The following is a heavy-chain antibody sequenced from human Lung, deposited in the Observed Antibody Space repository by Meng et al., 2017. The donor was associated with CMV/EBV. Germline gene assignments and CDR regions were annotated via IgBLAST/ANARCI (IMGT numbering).Heavy chain of an antibody. CDR3: ARSPTGDYAMAV. Sequence: SETLSLTCTVSGGSVRSSFYYWSWIRQSPGKGLEWIGYIYYSGSTDYNTSLKSRVTMSIDTSKNQISLKLSSVTAADTAVYYCARSPTGDYAMAVWGPGNTV. D-gene: IGHD4-17*01. CDR2: IYYSGST. J-gene: IGHJ6*02. CDR1: GGSVRSSFYY. V-gene: IGHV4-61*01.